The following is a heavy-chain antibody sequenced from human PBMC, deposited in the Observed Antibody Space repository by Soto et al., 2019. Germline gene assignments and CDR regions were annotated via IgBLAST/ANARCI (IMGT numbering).Heavy chain of an antibody. CDR1: GFTFSDYI. CDR2: ISSSSSYI. D-gene: IGHD3-10*01. V-gene: IGHV3-21*01. CDR3: ARGWFGESNFDY. Sequence: PGGSLRLSCAASGFTFSDYIMNWVRQAPGKGLEWLSSISSSSSYIFYADSVKGRFTISRDNAKNSLYLQMNSLRAEDTAVYYCARGWFGESNFDYWGQGTLVTVSS. J-gene: IGHJ4*02.